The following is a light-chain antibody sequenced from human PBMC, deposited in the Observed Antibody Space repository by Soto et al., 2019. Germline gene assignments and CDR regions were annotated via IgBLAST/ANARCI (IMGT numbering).Light chain of an antibody. Sequence: TQTQSTLSSSPGARGPLSCKASQSVSSRYLAGYQPKPGQAPRLLIYGASSRATGIPDSCSGSGSGTDVTLTISRLEPEDFAGYYCQQYGSSPPWACGQGSRVDIK. CDR1: QSVSSRY. CDR3: QQYGSSPPWA. V-gene: IGKV3-20*01. CDR2: GAS. J-gene: IGKJ1*01.